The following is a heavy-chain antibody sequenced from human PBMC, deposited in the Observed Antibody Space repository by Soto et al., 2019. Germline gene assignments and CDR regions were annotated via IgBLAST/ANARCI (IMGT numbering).Heavy chain of an antibody. Sequence: GGSLRLSCAASGFTFSSYAMSWVRQAPGKGLEWVSAISGSGGSTYYADSVKGRFTISRDNSKNTLYLQMNSLRAEDTAVYYCAKVGIWFGELFGYFDYWGQGTLVTVSS. J-gene: IGHJ4*02. CDR3: AKVGIWFGELFGYFDY. V-gene: IGHV3-23*01. D-gene: IGHD3-10*01. CDR2: ISGSGGST. CDR1: GFTFSSYA.